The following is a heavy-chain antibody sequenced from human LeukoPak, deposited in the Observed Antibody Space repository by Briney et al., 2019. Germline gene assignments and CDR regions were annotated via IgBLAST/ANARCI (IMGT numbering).Heavy chain of an antibody. Sequence: GGSLRLSCLASGFTFSTYWMHWVRQAPGKGLVWVSRVGRDGSITRYADSVKGRFTISRDNAKNTLYLQMNSLRAEDTAVYYCARAPRTYYDILTGYWSAFDIWGQGTMVTVSS. J-gene: IGHJ3*02. CDR2: VGRDGSIT. CDR1: GFTFSTYW. CDR3: ARAPRTYYDILTGYWSAFDI. V-gene: IGHV3-74*01. D-gene: IGHD3-9*01.